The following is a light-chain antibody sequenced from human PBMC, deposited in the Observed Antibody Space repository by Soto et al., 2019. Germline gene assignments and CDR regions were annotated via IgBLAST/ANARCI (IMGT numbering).Light chain of an antibody. V-gene: IGKV3-20*01. CDR3: QQYMSSVT. CDR2: GAS. CDR1: QSVDTTF. Sequence: EIVLTQSPGSLSLSPGQRATLSCRASQSVDTTFFAWYQKKPGQAPRLLIYGASKRATGIPDRFSGSGSGTDFTLSISRLEPEYFSVYYCQQYMSSVTFGQGTKVEIK. J-gene: IGKJ1*01.